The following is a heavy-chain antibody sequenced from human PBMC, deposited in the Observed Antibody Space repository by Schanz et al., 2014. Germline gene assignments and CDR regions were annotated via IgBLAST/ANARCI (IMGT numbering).Heavy chain of an antibody. V-gene: IGHV3-23*01. J-gene: IGHJ5*01. Sequence: EVQMLQSGGGLVQPGGSLRLSCVISGFSVSSYAMSWVRQTPERGLEWVSAISADGASKFHIDSVRGRFTISRDDSKNTLYLLMNSLRPADTAVYYCARKSLAVAATDSWGQGTLVTVSS. D-gene: IGHD2-15*01. CDR1: GFSVSSYA. CDR2: ISADGASK. CDR3: ARKSLAVAATDS.